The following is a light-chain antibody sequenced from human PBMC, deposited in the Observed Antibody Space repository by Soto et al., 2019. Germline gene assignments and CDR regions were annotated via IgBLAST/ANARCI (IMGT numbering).Light chain of an antibody. CDR1: QSIRSW. CDR2: DAS. CDR3: QQYNSYWT. Sequence: DIQMTQSPSILSASVGDRVTITCRASQSIRSWLAWYQQKPGKAPKLLIYDASSLESGVPSRFSGSGSGTEFTLTISSLQPDDFATYYCQQYNSYWTFGQGTTVDIK. V-gene: IGKV1-5*01. J-gene: IGKJ1*01.